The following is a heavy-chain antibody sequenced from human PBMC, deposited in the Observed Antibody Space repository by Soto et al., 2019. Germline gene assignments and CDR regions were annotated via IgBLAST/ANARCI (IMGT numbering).Heavy chain of an antibody. D-gene: IGHD2-15*01. CDR2: TRNKANSYTT. Sequence: EVQLVESGGGLVQPGGSLRLSCAASGFTFSDHYMDWVRQAPGKGLEWVGRTRNKANSYTTEYAASVKGRFTISRDDSKNSLYLQMNSLKTQDTAVYYCARVRSSDSYFDYWGQLTLVTVSS. CDR3: ARVRSSDSYFDY. J-gene: IGHJ4*02. CDR1: GFTFSDHY. V-gene: IGHV3-72*01.